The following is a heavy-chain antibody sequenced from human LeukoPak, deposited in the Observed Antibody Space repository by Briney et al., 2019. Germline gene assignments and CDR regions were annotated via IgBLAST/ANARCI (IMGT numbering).Heavy chain of an antibody. V-gene: IGHV3-30*18. CDR1: EFSVGSNY. J-gene: IGHJ3*02. CDR2: ISYDGSNK. Sequence: GGSLRLSCAASEFSVGSNYMTWVRQAPGKGLEWVAVISYDGSNKYYADSVKGRFTISRDNSKNTLYLQMNSLRAEDTAVYYCAKVGCWNYVCHGAFDIWGQGTVVTVSS. D-gene: IGHD1-7*01. CDR3: AKVGCWNYVCHGAFDI.